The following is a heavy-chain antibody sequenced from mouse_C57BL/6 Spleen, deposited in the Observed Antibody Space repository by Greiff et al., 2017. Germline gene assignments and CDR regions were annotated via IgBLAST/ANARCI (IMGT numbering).Heavy chain of an antibody. CDR2: IDPEDGEP. D-gene: IGHD1-1*01. CDR1: GFNIKDYY. V-gene: IGHV14-2*01. CDR3: ARWGYYGSSYEARDY. J-gene: IGHJ4*01. Sequence: VQLQQSGAELMKPGASVKLSCTASGFNIKDYYMHWVKQRTEQGLEWIGRIDPEDGEPKYAPKFQGKATITADTSSNTAYLQLSSLTSEDTAVYYCARWGYYGSSYEARDYWGQGTSVTVSS.